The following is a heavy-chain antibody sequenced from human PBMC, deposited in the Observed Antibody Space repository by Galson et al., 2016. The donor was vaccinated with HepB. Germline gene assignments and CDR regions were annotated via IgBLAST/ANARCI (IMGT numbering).Heavy chain of an antibody. CDR2: IKSRTHGGTT. D-gene: IGHD3-3*01. CDR1: GLSFSKAW. CDR3: TTDPGLRFVEYLPRDLDC. V-gene: IGHV3-15*01. J-gene: IGHJ4*02. Sequence: SLRLSCAASGLSFSKAWMSWVRLAPGKGLEWVGRIKSRTHGGTTDYAAPVKGRFTISRDDSKNTLFLQMSGLKIEDSALYYCTTDPGLRFVEYLPRDLDCWGQGTLVTVSS.